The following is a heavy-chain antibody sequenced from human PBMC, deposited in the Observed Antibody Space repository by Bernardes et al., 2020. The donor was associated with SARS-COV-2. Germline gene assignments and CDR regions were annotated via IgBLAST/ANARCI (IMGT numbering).Heavy chain of an antibody. V-gene: IGHV3-23*01. CDR3: AKGLGGSCSSTRCYVFGFDY. CDR1: GFTFSIYA. CDR2: ISGSGGST. J-gene: IGHJ4*02. Sequence: GGSLRLSCAASGFTFSIYAMSWVRQAPGKGLEWVSTISGSGGSTYYADSVKGRFTISRDNSKNTLYLQMNSQRAEDTAVYYCAKGLGGSCSSTRCYVFGFDYWGQGTLVTVSS. D-gene: IGHD2-2*01.